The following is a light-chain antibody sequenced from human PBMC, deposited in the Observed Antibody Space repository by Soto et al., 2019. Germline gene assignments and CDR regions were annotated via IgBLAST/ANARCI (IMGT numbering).Light chain of an antibody. CDR3: SSYAGRNIVV. CDR2: EVS. CDR1: SSVVGAYNY. Sequence: QSVLTQPPSASGSPGQSVTISCTGTSSVVGAYNYVSWYQQHPGKAPKLMIYEVSKRPSGVPDRFSGSKSGNTASLTVSGLQAEDEADYYCSSYAGRNIVVFGGGTKVTDL. V-gene: IGLV2-8*01. J-gene: IGLJ2*01.